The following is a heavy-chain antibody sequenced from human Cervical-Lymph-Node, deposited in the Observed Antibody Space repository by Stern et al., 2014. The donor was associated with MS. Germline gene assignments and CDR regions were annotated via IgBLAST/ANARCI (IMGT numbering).Heavy chain of an antibody. D-gene: IGHD1-14*01. V-gene: IGHV5-51*03. Sequence: QLVQSGAEVKKPGESLKISCKGSGYSVTSYWIGWVRQMPGKGLEGLDIIYPGASDPRYSLSFQGQVTISADKSISTAYLQWSSLKASDTAMYYCARSRTEDAFDIWGQGTMVTVSS. J-gene: IGHJ3*02. CDR1: GYSVTSYW. CDR3: ARSRTEDAFDI. CDR2: IYPGASDP.